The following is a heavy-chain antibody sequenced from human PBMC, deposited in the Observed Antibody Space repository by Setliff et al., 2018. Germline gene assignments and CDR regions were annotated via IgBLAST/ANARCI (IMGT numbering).Heavy chain of an antibody. J-gene: IGHJ4*02. V-gene: IGHV4-39*01. CDR2: ISYSGST. CDR1: GGSISSSSYY. CDR3: ARHRAVAGAYYFDF. D-gene: IGHD6-19*01. Sequence: KPSETLSLTCTVSGGSISSSSYYWGWIRQPPGKGLEWIGSISYSGSTYYNPPLKSRVTISVDTSKNQFSLRLSSVTAADTAIYYCARHRAVAGAYYFDFWGQGTLVTVSS.